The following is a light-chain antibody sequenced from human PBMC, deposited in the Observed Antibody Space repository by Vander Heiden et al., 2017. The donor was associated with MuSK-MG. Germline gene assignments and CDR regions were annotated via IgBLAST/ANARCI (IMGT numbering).Light chain of an antibody. CDR3: QSYDSSLSASV. J-gene: IGLJ1*01. V-gene: IGLV1-40*01. CDR1: NSKTGAGYD. Sequence: QSVLTQPPSVSGAPGQRVTISCTGTNSKTGAGYDVHWYQQVPGKAPKLLMFQNADRPSGVPDRFSGSNSGTSASLAITGLQAEDEADYYCQSYDSSLSASVFGTGTKVTVL. CDR2: QNA.